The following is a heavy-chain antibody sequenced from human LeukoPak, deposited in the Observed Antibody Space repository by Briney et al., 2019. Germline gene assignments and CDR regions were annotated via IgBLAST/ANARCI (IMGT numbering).Heavy chain of an antibody. CDR1: GFTFSNYS. CDR2: ITSSSTV. CDR3: ARDYYSCPKCYFIVY. Sequence: HAGGSLRLSCAASGFTFSNYSMNCVRQAPGKGLEGVSYITSSSTVYYAGSVKGRFTISRDNAKNSLVLQMNSLRAEDTAVYYCARDYYSCPKCYFIVYWGQGALVIVFS. J-gene: IGHJ4*02. D-gene: IGHD3-10*01. V-gene: IGHV3-48*04.